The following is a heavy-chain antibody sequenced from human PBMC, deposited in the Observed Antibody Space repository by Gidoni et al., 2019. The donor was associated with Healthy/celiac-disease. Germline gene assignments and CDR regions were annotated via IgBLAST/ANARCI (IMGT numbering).Heavy chain of an antibody. J-gene: IGHJ6*02. CDR1: GGTFSSYA. D-gene: IGHD2-2*02. Sequence: QVQLVQSGAEVKKPGSSVKVSCKASGGTFSSYAISCVRQAPGQGLEWMGGIIPIFGTANYAQKFQGRVTITADESTSTAYMELSSLRSEDTAVYYCARDYCSSTSCYNNYYYYGMDVWGQGTTVTVSS. V-gene: IGHV1-69*01. CDR2: IIPIFGTA. CDR3: ARDYCSSTSCYNNYYYYGMDV.